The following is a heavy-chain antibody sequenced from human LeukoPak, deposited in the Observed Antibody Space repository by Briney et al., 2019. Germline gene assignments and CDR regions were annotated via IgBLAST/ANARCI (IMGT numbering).Heavy chain of an antibody. J-gene: IGHJ4*02. CDR2: ISGSGTYT. D-gene: IGHD6-19*01. V-gene: IGHV3-23*01. CDR1: GLNFSSYA. Sequence: GGSLRLSCAASGLNFSSYAMSWVRQAPGKGLEWVSGISGSGTYTYYADSVKGRFTISRDNSKNTLYLQMNSLRAEDTAVYYCAKAEQWLVGGYGYWGQGTLVTVPS. CDR3: AKAEQWLVGGYGY.